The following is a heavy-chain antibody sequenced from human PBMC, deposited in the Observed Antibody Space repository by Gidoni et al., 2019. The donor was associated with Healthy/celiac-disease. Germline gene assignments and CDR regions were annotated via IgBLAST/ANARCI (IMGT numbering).Heavy chain of an antibody. J-gene: IGHJ4*02. CDR3: ARDLVEYSSSSGGDY. Sequence: QLQLVQSGAAVKKPGASVKVSCKASGYTFTGYYMHWVRQAPGQGLEWMGRINPNSGGTNYAQKFQGRVTMTRDTSISTAYMELSRLRSDDTAVYYCARDLVEYSSSSGGDYWGQGTLVTVSS. CDR2: INPNSGGT. V-gene: IGHV1-2*06. D-gene: IGHD6-6*01. CDR1: GYTFTGYY.